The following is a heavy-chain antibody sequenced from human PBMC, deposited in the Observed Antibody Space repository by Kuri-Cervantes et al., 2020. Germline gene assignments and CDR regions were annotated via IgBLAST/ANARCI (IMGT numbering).Heavy chain of an antibody. CDR1: GGSISSSSYY. CDR3: ARAGYSYGSPLLWYFDL. J-gene: IGHJ2*01. CDR2: IYYSGST. Sequence: GSLRLSCTVSGGSISSSSYYWGWIRQPPGKGLEWIGSIYYSGSTYYNPSLKSRVTISVDTSKNQFSLKLSSVTAADTAVYYCARAGYSYGSPLLWYFDLWGRGTLVTVSS. V-gene: IGHV4-39*01. D-gene: IGHD5-18*01.